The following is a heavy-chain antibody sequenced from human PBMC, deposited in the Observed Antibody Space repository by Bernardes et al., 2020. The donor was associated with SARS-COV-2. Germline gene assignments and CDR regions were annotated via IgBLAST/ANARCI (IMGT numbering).Heavy chain of an antibody. CDR2: IYSGGHA. J-gene: IGHJ4*02. D-gene: IGHD5-18*01. Sequence: GGSLRLSCAASGFTFSSYWMHWVRQAPGKGLVWVSRIYSGGHAFYADSVKGRFTISRDNSKNTLYLQMNRLRAEDTAMYYCARGGYTSGYAADYFDHWGQGTLVTVSS. V-gene: IGHV3-66*02. CDR3: ARGGYTSGYAADYFDH. CDR1: GFTFSSYW.